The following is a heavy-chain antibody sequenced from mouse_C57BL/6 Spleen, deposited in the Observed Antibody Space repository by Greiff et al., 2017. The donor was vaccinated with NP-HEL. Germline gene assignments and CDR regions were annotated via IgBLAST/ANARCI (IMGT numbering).Heavy chain of an antibody. V-gene: IGHV3-6*01. D-gene: IGHD1-1*01. CDR2: ISYDGSN. CDR3: ARGGYYGSSYGYFDV. CDR1: GYSITSGYY. Sequence: EVQVVESGPGLVKPSQSLSLTCSVTGYSITSGYYWNWIRQFPGNKLEWMGYISYDGSNNYNPSLKNRISITRDTSKNQFFLKLNSVTTEDTATYYCARGGYYGSSYGYFDVWGTGTTVTVSS. J-gene: IGHJ1*03.